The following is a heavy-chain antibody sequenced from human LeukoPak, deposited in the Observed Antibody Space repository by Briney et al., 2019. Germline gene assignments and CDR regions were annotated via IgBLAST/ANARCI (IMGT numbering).Heavy chain of an antibody. Sequence: PTETLSLTCAVYGGSLSGYYWSWIRQPPGKGLEWIGEINHSGSNNYNPSRKSRATIPVATSKNQFFLKRTSLTAAATPVFYFARLGWAPVRFDPWGQGTRATVSS. CDR1: GGSLSGYY. V-gene: IGHV4-34*01. D-gene: IGHD4-17*01. CDR3: ARLGWAPVRFDP. J-gene: IGHJ5*02. CDR2: INHSGSN.